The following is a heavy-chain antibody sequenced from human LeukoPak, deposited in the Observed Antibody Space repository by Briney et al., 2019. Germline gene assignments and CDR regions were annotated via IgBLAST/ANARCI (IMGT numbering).Heavy chain of an antibody. CDR2: ISYDGKVT. J-gene: IGHJ3*02. V-gene: IGHV3-30*18. CDR1: GFTFSNFG. Sequence: GGSLRLSCAASGFTFSNFGMHWVRQAPGKGLEWMAVISYDGKVTYYADSVKGRFTISRDNSKNTLYLQMNSLRAEDTAVYYCAKRAGWFGAPYAFDIWGQGTMVTVSS. CDR3: AKRAGWFGAPYAFDI. D-gene: IGHD3-10*01.